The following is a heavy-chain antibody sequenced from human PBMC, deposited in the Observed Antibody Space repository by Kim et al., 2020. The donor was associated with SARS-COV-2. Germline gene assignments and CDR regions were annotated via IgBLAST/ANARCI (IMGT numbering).Heavy chain of an antibody. CDR3: ARLNYYGSGSYNGFDT. CDR1: GGSISSYY. Sequence: SETLSLTCTVSGGSISSYYWSWIRQPPGKGLEWIGYIYYSGSTKYNPSLKSRVTISVDTSKNQFSLKLSSVTAADTAVYYCARLNYYGSGSYNGFDTWG. V-gene: IGHV4-59*08. J-gene: IGHJ5*01. D-gene: IGHD3-10*01. CDR2: IYYSGST.